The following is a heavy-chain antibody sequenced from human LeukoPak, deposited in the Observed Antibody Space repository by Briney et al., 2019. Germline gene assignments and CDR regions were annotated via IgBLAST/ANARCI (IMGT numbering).Heavy chain of an antibody. D-gene: IGHD1-26*01. J-gene: IGHJ4*02. Sequence: GGSLRLSCAASGFTFSTYAMTWVRQAPGKGLEWVSGISTSGDRTYHADSVKGRFTISRDNSKNTLYLQMNSLRAEDTAEYYCARSAVGTSCCTAVDYWGQGTLVTVSS. CDR1: GFTFSTYA. V-gene: IGHV3-23*01. CDR3: ARSAVGTSCCTAVDY. CDR2: ISTSGDRT.